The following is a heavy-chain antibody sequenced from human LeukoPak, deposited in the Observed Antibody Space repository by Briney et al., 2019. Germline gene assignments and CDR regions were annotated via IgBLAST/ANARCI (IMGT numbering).Heavy chain of an antibody. J-gene: IGHJ4*02. CDR2: IYYRGST. Sequence: SETLSLTCTVSGGSISSSSYYWGWIRQPPGRGLEWIGSIYYRGSTYYNPSLKSRVTISVDTSKNQFSLKLSSVTAADTAVHYCARLRYYDSSAYYYAFDYWGQGTLVTVSS. V-gene: IGHV4-39*01. D-gene: IGHD3-22*01. CDR3: ARLRYYDSSAYYYAFDY. CDR1: GGSISSSSYY.